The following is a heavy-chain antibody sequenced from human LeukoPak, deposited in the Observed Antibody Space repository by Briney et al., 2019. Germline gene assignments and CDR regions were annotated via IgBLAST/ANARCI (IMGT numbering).Heavy chain of an antibody. CDR3: ASSPRGDSSGYYYSY. V-gene: IGHV3-23*01. CDR2: ISGSGGST. CDR1: GFTFSDYY. D-gene: IGHD3-22*01. Sequence: GGSLRLSCAASGFTFSDYYMSWIRQAPGKGLEWVSAISGSGGSTYYADSVKGRFTISRDNSKNTLYLQMNSLRAEDTAVYYCASSPRGDSSGYYYSYWGQGTLVTVSS. J-gene: IGHJ4*02.